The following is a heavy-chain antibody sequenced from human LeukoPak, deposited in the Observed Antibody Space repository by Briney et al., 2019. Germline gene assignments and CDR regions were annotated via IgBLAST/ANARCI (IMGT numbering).Heavy chain of an antibody. J-gene: IGHJ4*02. CDR2: IRYDGSNK. CDR1: GFNFSSYG. D-gene: IGHD3-9*01. V-gene: IGHV3-30*02. CDR3: ARVFWEAAVFDY. Sequence: PGGSLRLSCAASGFNFSSYGMHWVRQAPGEGLEWVAFIRYDGSNKYYADSVKGRFTISRDNSKNTLYLQMNSLRAEDTAVYYCARVFWEAAVFDYWGQGTLVTVSS.